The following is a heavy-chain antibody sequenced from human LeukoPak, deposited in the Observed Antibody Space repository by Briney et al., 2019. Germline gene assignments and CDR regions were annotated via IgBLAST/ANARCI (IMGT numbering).Heavy chain of an antibody. Sequence: SETLSLTCAVYGGSFSGYYWSWIRQPPGKGLEWIGEINHSGSTNYNPSLKSRVTISVDTSKNQFSLKLSSVTAADTAVYYCARHSMISRFDPWGQGTLVTVSS. CDR1: GGSFSGYY. CDR3: ARHSMISRFDP. J-gene: IGHJ5*02. CDR2: INHSGST. D-gene: IGHD3-22*01. V-gene: IGHV4-34*01.